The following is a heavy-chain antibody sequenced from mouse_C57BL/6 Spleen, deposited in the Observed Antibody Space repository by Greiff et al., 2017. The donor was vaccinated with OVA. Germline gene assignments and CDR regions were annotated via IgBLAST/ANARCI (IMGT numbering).Heavy chain of an antibody. CDR3: TRRKECGYDAMDY. V-gene: IGHV5-9-1*02. Sequence: EVKVVESGEGLVKPGGSLKLSCAASGFTFSSYAMSWVRQTPEKRLEWVAYISSGGDYIYYSDTVKGRFTISSDNARNTLYLQMRSLKSKDTTMNYCTRRKECGYDAMDYWGQGTSVTVSS. CDR2: ISSGGDYI. CDR1: GFTFSSYA. J-gene: IGHJ4*01.